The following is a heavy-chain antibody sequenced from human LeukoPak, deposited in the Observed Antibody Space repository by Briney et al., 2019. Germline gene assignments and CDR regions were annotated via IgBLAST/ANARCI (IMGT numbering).Heavy chain of an antibody. V-gene: IGHV3-23*01. CDR1: GFTFNNYA. CDR2: ISGSGDST. CDR3: AKSNSGSYHFYFDH. Sequence: LSGGSLKISCTASGFTFNNYAMSWVRQAPGKGLEWVSAISGSGDSTYYADSVKGRVTISRDNSKNTLYLQMSSLRAEDTALYYCAKSNSGSYHFYFDHWGQGTLVTVSS. J-gene: IGHJ4*02. D-gene: IGHD1-26*01.